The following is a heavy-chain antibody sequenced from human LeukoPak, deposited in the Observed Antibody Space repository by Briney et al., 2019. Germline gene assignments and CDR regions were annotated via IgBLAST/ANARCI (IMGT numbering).Heavy chain of an antibody. J-gene: IGHJ4*02. CDR1: GYTFTSYG. CDR2: ISAYNGNT. CDR3: ARAREKSYDRQGLYYFDY. D-gene: IGHD5-18*01. Sequence: ASVKVSCKASGYTFTSYGISWVRQAPGQGLEWMGWISAYNGNTNYARKLQGRVTMTTDTSTSTDYMELRSLRSEDTAVYYCARAREKSYDRQGLYYFDYWGQGTLVTVSS. V-gene: IGHV1-18*01.